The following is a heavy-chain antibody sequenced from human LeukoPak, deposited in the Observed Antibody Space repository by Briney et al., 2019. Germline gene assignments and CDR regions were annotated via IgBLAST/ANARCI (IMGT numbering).Heavy chain of an antibody. Sequence: GGSLRLSCVVSGFIFKNYAMAWVRQAPGKGLEWVSTISVRGENIYYADSVRGRFTISRDNSKNTLYLQMNSLRAGDTAVYYCAKDLIRLGETALVGSPYWGQGTLVTVSS. CDR1: GFIFKNYA. V-gene: IGHV3-23*01. J-gene: IGHJ4*02. CDR2: ISVRGENI. D-gene: IGHD5-18*01. CDR3: AKDLIRLGETALVGSPY.